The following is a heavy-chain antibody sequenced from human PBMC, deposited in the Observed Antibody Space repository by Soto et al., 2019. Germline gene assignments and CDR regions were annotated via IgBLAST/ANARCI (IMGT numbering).Heavy chain of an antibody. J-gene: IGHJ3*02. CDR1: GFTFSSYA. CDR2: ISSNGGST. Sequence: PGGSLRLSCAASGFTFSSYAMHWVRQAPGKGLEYVSAISSNGGSTYYANSVKGRFTISRDNSKNTLYLQMGSLRAEDMAVYYCARGVGSHIVVVVAAPAGSFDIWGQGTMVTVSS. V-gene: IGHV3-64*01. D-gene: IGHD2-15*01. CDR3: ARGVGSHIVVVVAAPAGSFDI.